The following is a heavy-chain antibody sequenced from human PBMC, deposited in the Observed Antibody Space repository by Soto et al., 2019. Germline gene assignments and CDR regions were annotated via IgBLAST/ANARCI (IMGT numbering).Heavy chain of an antibody. D-gene: IGHD1-20*01. CDR2: INPNSGGT. J-gene: IGHJ5*02. CDR3: ARGEDNWNDNWFDP. Sequence: ASVNVSCKASGYTFTGYYMHWVRQAPGQGLEWMGWINPNSGGTNYAQKFQGRVTMTRDTSISTAYMELSRLRSDDTAVYYCARGEDNWNDNWFDPWGQGTLVTVSS. V-gene: IGHV1-2*02. CDR1: GYTFTGYY.